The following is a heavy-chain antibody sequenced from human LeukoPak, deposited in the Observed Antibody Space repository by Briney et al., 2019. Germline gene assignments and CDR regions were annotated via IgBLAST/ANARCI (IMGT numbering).Heavy chain of an antibody. J-gene: IGHJ3*02. D-gene: IGHD5-24*01. CDR3: VKDRKSRDLDSLDI. CDR2: IYWDSSSV. V-gene: IGHV3-9*01. CDR1: EFIFDDFA. Sequence: GGSLRLSCTVSEFIFDDFAMHWVRQAPGKGLEWVSGIYWDSSSVDYADSVKGRFTISRDNAKNFLYLQMNSLRTDDTAVYYCVKDRKSRDLDSLDIWGQGTMVTVSS.